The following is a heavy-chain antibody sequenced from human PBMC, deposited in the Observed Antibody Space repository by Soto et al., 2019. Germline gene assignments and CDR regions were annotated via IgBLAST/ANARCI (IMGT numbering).Heavy chain of an antibody. Sequence: GGSLRLSCAASGFTFSSYAMSWVRQAPGKGLDWVALISYDGNNKYYADSVRGRFTISRDNSKNTLYLQMNTLRPEDTALYFCARPVEPFYYYGMDVWGQGTTVTVSS. CDR1: GFTFSSYA. J-gene: IGHJ6*02. CDR2: ISYDGNNK. V-gene: IGHV3-30*03. CDR3: ARPVEPFYYYGMDV.